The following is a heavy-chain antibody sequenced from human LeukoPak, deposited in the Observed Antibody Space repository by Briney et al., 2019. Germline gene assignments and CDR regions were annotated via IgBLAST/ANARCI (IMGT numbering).Heavy chain of an antibody. Sequence: PSETLSLTCTVSGGSISSRSYYWGWIRQPPGKGLEWIGTMYNSWRDYYNPSLKSRVTISGDTSQNQFSLKLRSVTTADTAVYYFARFSGYIYGCDYWGQGTLVTVSS. CDR3: ARFSGYIYGCDY. J-gene: IGHJ4*02. CDR1: GGSISSRSYY. CDR2: MYNSWRD. D-gene: IGHD5-18*01. V-gene: IGHV4-39*01.